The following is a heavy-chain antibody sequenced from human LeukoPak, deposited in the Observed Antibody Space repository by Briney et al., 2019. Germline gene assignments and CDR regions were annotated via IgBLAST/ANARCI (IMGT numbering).Heavy chain of an antibody. CDR3: ARALEYSSSWYYYYYMDV. CDR1: GFTFSSYA. D-gene: IGHD6-13*01. V-gene: IGHV3-30-3*01. Sequence: GGSLRLSCAASGFTFSSYAMHWVRQAPGKGLEWVAVISYDGSNKYYADSVKGRFTISRDNSKNTLYLQMDSLRAEDTAVYYCARALEYSSSWYYYYYMDVWGKGTTVTVSS. CDR2: ISYDGSNK. J-gene: IGHJ6*03.